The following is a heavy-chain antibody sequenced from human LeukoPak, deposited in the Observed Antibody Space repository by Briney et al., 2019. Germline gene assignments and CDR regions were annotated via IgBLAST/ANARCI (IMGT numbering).Heavy chain of an antibody. CDR1: GFTFSDYY. CDR3: ASILGYCSSTSCYAFDY. D-gene: IGHD2-2*01. V-gene: IGHV3-11*04. CDR2: ISSSGSTI. J-gene: IGHJ4*02. Sequence: PGGSLRLSCAASGFTFSDYYMSLIRQAPGKGLEWVSYISSSGSTIYYADSVKGRFTISRDHAKNSLYLQMNSLRAEDTAAYYCASILGYCSSTSCYAFDYWGQGTLVTVSS.